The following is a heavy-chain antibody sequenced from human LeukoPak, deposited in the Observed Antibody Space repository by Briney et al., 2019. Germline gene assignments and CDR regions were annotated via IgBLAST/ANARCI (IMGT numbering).Heavy chain of an antibody. Sequence: ASVKVSCKASRYNFTSYDINWVRQATGQEPEWMGWMNPNSGDTGSVQKFQGRVTMTWNTSIDTAYMELSSLTSEDTAVYYCARASLVDYPTLDYWGQGTLVTVSS. V-gene: IGHV1-8*01. CDR2: MNPNSGDT. CDR3: ARASLVDYPTLDY. J-gene: IGHJ4*02. D-gene: IGHD4-11*01. CDR1: RYNFTSYD.